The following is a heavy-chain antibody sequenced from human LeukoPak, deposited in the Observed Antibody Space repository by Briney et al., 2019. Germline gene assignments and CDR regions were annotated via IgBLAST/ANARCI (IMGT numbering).Heavy chain of an antibody. CDR1: GGSISSYY. CDR3: AREGQWLPDWFDP. CDR2: VYYSGNT. Sequence: SETLSLTCTLSGGSISSYYWTWIRQPPGKGLEWIGYVYYSGNTNYSPSLKSRVTMSVDTSKNQFSLKLSSVTAADTAVYYCAREGQWLPDWFDPWGQGTLVTVSS. V-gene: IGHV4-59*01. D-gene: IGHD6-19*01. J-gene: IGHJ5*02.